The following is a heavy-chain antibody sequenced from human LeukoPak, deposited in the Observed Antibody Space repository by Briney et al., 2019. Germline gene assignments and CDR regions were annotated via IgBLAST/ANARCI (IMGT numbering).Heavy chain of an antibody. Sequence: GGSLRLSCAASGFTFSSYALHWVRQAPGKGLEWVAVISYDGSTNYYADSVKGRFTISRDNSKNTLYLQMSSLRAEDTAVYYCARDAGAARYHGMDVWGQGTTVTVPS. J-gene: IGHJ6*02. CDR3: ARDAGAARYHGMDV. D-gene: IGHD6-13*01. V-gene: IGHV3-30*04. CDR1: GFTFSSYA. CDR2: ISYDGSTN.